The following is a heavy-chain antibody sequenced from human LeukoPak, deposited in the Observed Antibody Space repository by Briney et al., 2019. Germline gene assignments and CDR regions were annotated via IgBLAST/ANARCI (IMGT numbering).Heavy chain of an antibody. V-gene: IGHV3-23*01. CDR3: AKEEFGEPPYYGMDV. CDR1: GFTVSSNY. CDR2: INGGGDST. Sequence: GGSLTLSCAVSGFTVSSNYMSWVRQAPGKGLQWVSSINGGGDSTYYADSVKGRFTISRHNSKNMLYLQMNSLRAEDTAVYYCAKEEFGEPPYYGMDVWGQETTVTISS. J-gene: IGHJ6*02. D-gene: IGHD3-10*01.